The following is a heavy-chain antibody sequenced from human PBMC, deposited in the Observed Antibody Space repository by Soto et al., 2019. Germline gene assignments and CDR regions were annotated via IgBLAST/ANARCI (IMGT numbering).Heavy chain of an antibody. CDR2: IYHSGST. D-gene: IGHD6-19*01. V-gene: IGHV4-30-2*01. CDR1: GGSISSGGYS. Sequence: QLQLQESGSGLVKPSQTLSLTCAVSGGSISSGGYSWSWIRQPPGKGLEWMGYIYHSGSTYYNPSLKSRVTIPVDRSKNQFSLKLSSVTAADTAVYYCARGGGYSSGWYPLCFDYWGQGTLVTVSS. J-gene: IGHJ4*02. CDR3: ARGGGYSSGWYPLCFDY.